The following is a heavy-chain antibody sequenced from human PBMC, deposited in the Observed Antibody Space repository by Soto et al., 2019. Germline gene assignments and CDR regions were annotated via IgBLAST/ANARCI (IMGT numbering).Heavy chain of an antibody. D-gene: IGHD1-7*01. CDR3: ARTGGAGELPQ. CDR2: IYYSGST. J-gene: IGHJ4*02. Sequence: SETLSLTCTVSGGSISSHYWSCIRQPPGKGLEWIGYIYYSGSTNYNPSLKSRVTISVDTSKNQFSLKLSSVTAADTAVYYCARTGGAGELPQWGQGTLVTVSS. V-gene: IGHV4-59*08. CDR1: GGSISSHY.